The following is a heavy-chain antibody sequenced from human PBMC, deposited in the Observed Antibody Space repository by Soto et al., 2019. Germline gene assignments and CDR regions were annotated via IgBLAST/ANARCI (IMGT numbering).Heavy chain of an antibody. V-gene: IGHV3-23*01. CDR3: AKFFVETGESSGWPWSFHY. Sequence: GGSLRLSCAASGFTFSNYSMSWVRQAPGKGLEWVSAISGGGGTTYYAGSVKGRFTISRDNSKNTLFLQMNSLRAEDTAVYYCAKFFVETGESSGWPWSFHYWGQGTLVTVSS. CDR2: ISGGGGTT. J-gene: IGHJ4*02. CDR1: GFTFSNYS. D-gene: IGHD6-25*01.